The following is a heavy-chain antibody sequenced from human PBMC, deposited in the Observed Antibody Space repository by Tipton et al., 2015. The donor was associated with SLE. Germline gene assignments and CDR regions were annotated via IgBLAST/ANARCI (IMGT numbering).Heavy chain of an antibody. V-gene: IGHV3-74*01. J-gene: IGHJ6*02. Sequence: SLRLSCAASGFTFSSYWMHWVRQAPGKGLVWVSRINSDGSSTSYADSVKGRFTISRDNAKNTLYLQMNSLRAEDTAVYYCARDPPEQQLVNPYYYYYGMDVWGQGTTVTVSS. CDR3: ARDPPEQQLVNPYYYYYGMDV. CDR1: GFTFSSYW. CDR2: INSDGSST. D-gene: IGHD6-13*01.